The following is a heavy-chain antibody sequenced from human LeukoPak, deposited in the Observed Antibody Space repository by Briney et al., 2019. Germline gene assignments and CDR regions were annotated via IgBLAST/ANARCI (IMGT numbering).Heavy chain of an antibody. D-gene: IGHD5-12*01. CDR3: VRRASIVASFDY. Sequence: SETLSLTCTVSGGSISSSSYYWGWIRQPPGKGLEWIGSIYYSGSTYYNPSLKSRVTISVDTSKNQFSLKLSSVTAADTAVYYCVRRASIVASFDYWGQGTLVTVSS. V-gene: IGHV4-39*01. CDR1: GGSISSSSYY. J-gene: IGHJ4*02. CDR2: IYYSGST.